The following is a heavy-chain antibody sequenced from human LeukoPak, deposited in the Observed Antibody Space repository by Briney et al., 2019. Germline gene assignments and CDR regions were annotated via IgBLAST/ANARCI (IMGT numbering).Heavy chain of an antibody. CDR3: ARVMETAAGPYYFDY. Sequence: SETLSLTCAVYGGSFSGYYWSWIRQPPGKGLEWIGEINHSGSTNYNPSLKSRVTISVDTSKNQFSLKLSSVTAADTAVYYCARVMETAAGPYYFDYWGQGTLVTVSS. J-gene: IGHJ4*02. CDR1: GGSFSGYY. CDR2: INHSGST. D-gene: IGHD6-13*01. V-gene: IGHV4-34*01.